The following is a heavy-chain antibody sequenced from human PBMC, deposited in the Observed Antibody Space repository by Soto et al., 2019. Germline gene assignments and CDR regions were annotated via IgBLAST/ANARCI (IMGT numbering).Heavy chain of an antibody. CDR2: ISWNSGSI. V-gene: IGHV3-9*01. J-gene: IGHJ4*02. CDR3: AKDLLYSSSWSRIFDY. D-gene: IGHD6-13*01. CDR1: GFTFDDYA. Sequence: PGGSLRLSCAASGFTFDDYAMHWVRQAPGKGLEWVSGISWNSGSIGYADSVKGRFTISRDNAKNSLYLQMNSLRAEDTALYYCAKDLLYSSSWSRIFDYWGQGTLVTVSS.